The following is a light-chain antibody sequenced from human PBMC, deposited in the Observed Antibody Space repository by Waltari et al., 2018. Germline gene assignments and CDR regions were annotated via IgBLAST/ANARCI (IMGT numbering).Light chain of an antibody. CDR3: SSFSTSSTLLL. J-gene: IGLJ2*01. CDR2: EVP. CDR1: SIDVGGHNY. V-gene: IGLV2-14*01. Sequence: QSALSQPASVSGSPGPSISIPCTGTSIDVGGHNYISWYQQPPGKAPKLLIYEVPNRPSGVSNRFSGSKSGNAASLTISGLQAEDEGDYYCSSFSTSSTLLLFGGGTKLTVL.